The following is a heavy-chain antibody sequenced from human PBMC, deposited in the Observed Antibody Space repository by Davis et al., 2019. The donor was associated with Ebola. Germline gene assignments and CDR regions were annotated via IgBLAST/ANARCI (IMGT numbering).Heavy chain of an antibody. V-gene: IGHV1-46*01. J-gene: IGHJ3*02. CDR2: INPNDGRT. Sequence: ASVKVSCKASGYTFTNYYMHWVRQAPGQGLEWMGMINPNDGRTIYAQKFQSRVTVTRDTSTTTVYMDLRSLRSDDTAVYFCARTSIVGTTTTASDIWGQGTLVTVSS. D-gene: IGHD1-26*01. CDR3: ARTSIVGTTTTASDI. CDR1: GYTFTNYY.